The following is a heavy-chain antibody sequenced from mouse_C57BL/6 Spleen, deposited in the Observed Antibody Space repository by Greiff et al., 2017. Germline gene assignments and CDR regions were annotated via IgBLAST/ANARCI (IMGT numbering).Heavy chain of an antibody. Sequence: QVQLQQSGAELARPGASVKLSCKASGYTFTSYGISWVKQRTGQGLEWIGEIYPRSGNTYYNEKFKGKATLTADKSSSTAYMELRSLTSEDSAVDYCAREGGNYGVYYAMDYWGQGTSVTVSS. J-gene: IGHJ4*01. CDR1: GYTFTSYG. CDR2: IYPRSGNT. CDR3: AREGGNYGVYYAMDY. D-gene: IGHD2-1*01. V-gene: IGHV1-81*01.